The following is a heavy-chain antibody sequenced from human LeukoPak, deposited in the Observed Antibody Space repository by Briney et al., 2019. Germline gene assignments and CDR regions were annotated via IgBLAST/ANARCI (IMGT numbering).Heavy chain of an antibody. CDR3: ARGTPKLEYCSSTSCLFY. CDR1: GGTFSSYA. J-gene: IGHJ4*02. D-gene: IGHD2-2*01. Sequence: GSSVKVSCKASGGTFSSYAISWVRQAPGQGLEWMGGIIPIFGTANYAQKFQGRVTITADESTSTAYMELSSLRSEDTAVYYCARGTPKLEYCSSTSCLFYWGQGTLVTVSS. CDR2: IIPIFGTA. V-gene: IGHV1-69*01.